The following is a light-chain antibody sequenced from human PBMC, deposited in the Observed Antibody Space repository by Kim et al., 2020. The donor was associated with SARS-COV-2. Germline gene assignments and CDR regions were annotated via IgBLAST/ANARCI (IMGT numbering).Light chain of an antibody. CDR3: QQYGSSPWT. V-gene: IGKV3-20*01. J-gene: IGKJ1*01. CDR1: QSVSSNY. CDR2: DAS. Sequence: PGERATLPCRASQSVSSNYLAWYQQKPGQAPRLLIYDASSRATGIPDRFSGSGSGTDFTLTISRLEPEDFAVYYCQQYGSSPWTFGQGTKVEIK.